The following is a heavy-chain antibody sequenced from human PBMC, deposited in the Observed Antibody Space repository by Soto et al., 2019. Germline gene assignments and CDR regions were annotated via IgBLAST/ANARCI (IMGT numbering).Heavy chain of an antibody. CDR1: GYTFTSYG. CDR3: ASSPSIAARPGWFDP. D-gene: IGHD6-6*01. CDR2: ISAYNGNT. J-gene: IGHJ5*02. V-gene: IGHV1-18*01. Sequence: ASVKVSCKASGYTFTSYGISWVRQAPGQGLEWMGWISAYNGNTNYAQKLQGRVTMTTDTSTSTAYMELRSLRSDDTAVYYCASSPSIAARPGWFDPWGQGTLVTVSS.